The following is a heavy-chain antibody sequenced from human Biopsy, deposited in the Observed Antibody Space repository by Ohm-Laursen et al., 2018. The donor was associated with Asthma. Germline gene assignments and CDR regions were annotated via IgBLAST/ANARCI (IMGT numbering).Heavy chain of an antibody. CDR1: GGTFSNFA. Sequence: SSVKVSCKAPGGTFSNFAISWVRQAPGQGLEWLGGIMTVLGTTNYAQKFQGRVTITEDTSTDTAYMELSSLSSDDTAVYYCASDFPKDYVRYNFQFWGQGTLVTVSS. J-gene: IGHJ4*02. D-gene: IGHD4-17*01. CDR3: ASDFPKDYVRYNFQF. CDR2: IMTVLGTT. V-gene: IGHV1-69*06.